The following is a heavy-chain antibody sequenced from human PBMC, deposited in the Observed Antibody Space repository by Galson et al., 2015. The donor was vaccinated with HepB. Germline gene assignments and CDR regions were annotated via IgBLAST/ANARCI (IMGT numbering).Heavy chain of an antibody. Sequence: SVKVSCKASGYTFTNYGISWVRQAPGQGLEWMGWISAYNGNTNYAQKLQGRVTMTTDTSTSTAYMELRSLRSDDTAVYYCARQWLSWGGTYYSSYYMDGWGKGTTVTVSS. CDR1: GYTFTNYG. CDR3: ARQWLSWGGTYYSSYYMDG. CDR2: ISAYNGNT. V-gene: IGHV1-18*01. J-gene: IGHJ6*03. D-gene: IGHD6-19*01.